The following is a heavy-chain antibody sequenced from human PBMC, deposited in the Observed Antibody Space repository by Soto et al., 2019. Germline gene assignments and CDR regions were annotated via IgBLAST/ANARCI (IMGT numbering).Heavy chain of an antibody. J-gene: IGHJ3*02. Sequence: SQTLSLTCAIPGDSASSNSAAWNWIRQPPSRGLEWLGRTYYRSKWNNEYAVSVKRRITINPDTSKNQFSLQLNSVTPEDTAVYYCARSLMGLDAFDIWGQGTMVTVSS. CDR3: ARSLMGLDAFDI. CDR2: TYYRSKWNN. CDR1: GDSASSNSAA. D-gene: IGHD2-8*01. V-gene: IGHV6-1*01.